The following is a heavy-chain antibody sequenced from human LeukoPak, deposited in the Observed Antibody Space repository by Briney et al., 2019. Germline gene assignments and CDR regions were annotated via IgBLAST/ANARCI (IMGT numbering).Heavy chain of an antibody. J-gene: IGHJ6*02. CDR2: INPSGGST. CDR1: GYTFTSYY. V-gene: IGHV1-46*01. CDR3: ARRYCSSTSCSYNWGFAYGMDV. Sequence: GASVKVSCKASGYTFTSYYMHWVRQAPGQGLEWMGRINPSGGSTSYAQKFQGRVTMTRYTSTSTVYMELSSLRSEDTAVYYCARRYCSSTSCSYNWGFAYGMDVWGPGTTVTVSS. D-gene: IGHD2-2*01.